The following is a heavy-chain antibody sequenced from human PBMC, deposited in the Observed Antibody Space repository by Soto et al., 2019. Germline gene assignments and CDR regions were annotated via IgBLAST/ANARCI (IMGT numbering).Heavy chain of an antibody. CDR3: ARESEGFCTSTNCSPT. CDR1: GFTFSSYN. D-gene: IGHD2-2*01. V-gene: IGHV3-21*04. Sequence: VQLVESGGGLVKPGGSLRLSCAASGFTFSSYNMNWVRQAPGKGLEWVSSISSTSSSIYYADSVKGRFTVSRDNAKNSLSLQMNSRTAEETAVYYCARESEGFCTSTNCSPTWGRATMVSVSS. CDR2: ISSTSSSI. J-gene: IGHJ3*01.